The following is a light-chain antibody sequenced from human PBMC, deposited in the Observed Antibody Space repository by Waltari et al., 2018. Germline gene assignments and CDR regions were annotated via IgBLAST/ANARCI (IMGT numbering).Light chain of an antibody. CDR3: MQGRHWPYT. V-gene: IGKV2-30*02. CDR2: KVS. CDR1: QSLVHSNGDTY. J-gene: IGKJ2*01. Sequence: DVVVTQSPLSLPVTLGQPAAISCRSSQSLVHSNGDTYLTWFHQRPGQSPRRLLYKVSNRDSGVPDRVSGSGSGTDFTLKISRVEAEDVGVYYCMQGRHWPYTFGQGTKLEIK.